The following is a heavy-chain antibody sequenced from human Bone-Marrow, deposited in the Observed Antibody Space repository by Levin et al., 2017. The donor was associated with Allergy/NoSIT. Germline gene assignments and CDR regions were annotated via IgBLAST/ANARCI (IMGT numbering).Heavy chain of an antibody. V-gene: IGHV1-18*01. J-gene: IGHJ3*02. CDR3: VRDHDYGGTLDAFDI. CDR1: GYTFSSYG. CDR2: ISTYNGNT. D-gene: IGHD4-23*01. Sequence: AGGSLRLSCKASGYTFSSYGISWVRQAPGQGLEWMGWISTYNGNTNYAWKLQGRVTMTTDTSTSTGYMELRSLKLADTAVYYCVRDHDYGGTLDAFDIWGQGTKVTVSS.